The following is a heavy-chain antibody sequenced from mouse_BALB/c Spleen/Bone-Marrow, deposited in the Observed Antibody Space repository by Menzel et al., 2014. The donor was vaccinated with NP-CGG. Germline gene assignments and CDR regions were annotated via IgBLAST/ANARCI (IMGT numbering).Heavy chain of an antibody. CDR2: FNPYNDGT. CDR1: GYTFTSYV. V-gene: IGHV1-14*01. J-gene: IGHJ2*01. CDR3: TRGATPDF. D-gene: IGHD3-1*01. Sequence: EVKLMESGPELVQPGASVKMSYKASGYTFTSYVMHWVKQKPGQGLEWIGYFNPYNDGTKYNEKFKGKATLTSDKSSSTAYMELSSLTAEDSAVYYCTRGATPDFWGQGTTLPVSP.